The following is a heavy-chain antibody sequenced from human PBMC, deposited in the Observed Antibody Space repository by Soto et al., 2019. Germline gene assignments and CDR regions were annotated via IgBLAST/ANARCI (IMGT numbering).Heavy chain of an antibody. Sequence: SETLSLTCTVSGGSVSNGSYYWSWIRQPPGKGLEWIGNIYYTGSSKYSPALKSRVTISVDTSKNQISLRLNSVTAADTAVYYCARSGSYVRDAFDIWGQGTMVTVSS. V-gene: IGHV4-61*01. CDR1: GGSVSNGSYY. D-gene: IGHD1-26*01. CDR3: ARSGSYVRDAFDI. J-gene: IGHJ3*02. CDR2: IYYTGSS.